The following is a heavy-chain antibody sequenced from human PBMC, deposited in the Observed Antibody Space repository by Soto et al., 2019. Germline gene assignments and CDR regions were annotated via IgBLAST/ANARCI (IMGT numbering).Heavy chain of an antibody. CDR3: ARDQLRFLEWLSYGMDV. D-gene: IGHD3-3*01. J-gene: IGHJ6*02. CDR1: GFTFSSYW. V-gene: IGHV3-7*03. CDR2: IKQDGSEK. Sequence: PGGSLRLSCVASGFTFSSYWMSWLRQAPGKGLEWVANIKQDGSEKYYVDSVKGRFTISRDNAKNSLYLQMNSLRAEDTAVYYCARDQLRFLEWLSYGMDVWGQGTTVTVSS.